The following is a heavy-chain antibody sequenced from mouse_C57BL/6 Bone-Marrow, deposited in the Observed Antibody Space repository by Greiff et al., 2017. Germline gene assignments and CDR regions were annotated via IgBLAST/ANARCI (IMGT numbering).Heavy chain of an antibody. Sequence: EVQLVESGGGLVQPGGSMKLSCVASGFTFSNYWMNWVRQSPEKGLEWVAQIRLKSDNYATHYAESVKGRLTISRDDSKSSVYLQMNNLRAEDTGIYYCTGDDGYYDYWGQGTTLTVSS. V-gene: IGHV6-3*01. D-gene: IGHD2-3*01. J-gene: IGHJ2*01. CDR3: TGDDGYYDY. CDR2: IRLKSDNYAT. CDR1: GFTFSNYW.